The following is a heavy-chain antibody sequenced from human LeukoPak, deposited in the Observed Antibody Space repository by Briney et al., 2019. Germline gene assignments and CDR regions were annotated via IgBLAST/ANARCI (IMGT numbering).Heavy chain of an antibody. D-gene: IGHD2-2*02. Sequence: GGSLRLSCAASGFTFDDYAMHWVRQAPGKGLEWVSGISWNSGSIGYADSVKGRFTVSRDNAMSSLYLQMNNLRAEDTGVYYCVRDRGHCKGRICYTVLDNWGQGTLVTVSS. CDR3: VRDRGHCKGRICYTVLDN. CDR2: ISWNSGSI. J-gene: IGHJ4*02. V-gene: IGHV3-9*01. CDR1: GFTFDDYA.